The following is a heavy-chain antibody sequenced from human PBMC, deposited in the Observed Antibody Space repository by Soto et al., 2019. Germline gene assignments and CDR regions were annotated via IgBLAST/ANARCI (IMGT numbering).Heavy chain of an antibody. Sequence: GASVKVSCKASGGTFNNYAINWVRQAPGQGLEWMGGFSPFFGTATYAQKFQGRVTITADKSTSTAYMELSGLRSEDTALYYCERRGNCGADCFDFDLWGQGTMVTVS. CDR1: GGTFNNYA. CDR3: ERRGNCGADCFDFDL. D-gene: IGHD2-21*02. V-gene: IGHV1-69*06. CDR2: FSPFFGTA. J-gene: IGHJ3*01.